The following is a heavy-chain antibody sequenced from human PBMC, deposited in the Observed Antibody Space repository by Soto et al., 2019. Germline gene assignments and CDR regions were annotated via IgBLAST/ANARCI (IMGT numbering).Heavy chain of an antibody. J-gene: IGHJ6*02. Sequence: GESLKISCKGSGYIFSIYWIGWVRQVPGKGLEWMGIIYPGDSDTRYNPSFQGQVTISVDKSTSTAYLRWNSLKASDTAMYYCARHGSEIVGPRTYLYYFYGMDVWGQGTTVT. D-gene: IGHD1-26*01. V-gene: IGHV5-51*01. CDR1: GYIFSIYW. CDR3: ARHGSEIVGPRTYLYYFYGMDV. CDR2: IYPGDSDT.